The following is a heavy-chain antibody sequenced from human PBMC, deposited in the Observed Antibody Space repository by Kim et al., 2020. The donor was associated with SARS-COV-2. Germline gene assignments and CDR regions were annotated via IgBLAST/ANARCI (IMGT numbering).Heavy chain of an antibody. CDR2: IYYSGST. CDR3: ARRERNRVFDDY. V-gene: IGHV4-31*03. J-gene: IGHJ4*02. D-gene: IGHD6-6*01. CDR1: GGSISSGGYY. Sequence: SETLSLTCTVSGGSISSGGYYWSWIRQHPGKGLEWIGYIYYSGSTYYNPSLKSRVTISVDTSKNQFSLKLSSVTAADTAVYYCARRERNRVFDDYWGQGTLVTVSS.